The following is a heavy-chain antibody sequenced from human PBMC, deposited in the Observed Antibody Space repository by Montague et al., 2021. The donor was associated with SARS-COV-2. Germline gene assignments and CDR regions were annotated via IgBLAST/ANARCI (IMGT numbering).Heavy chain of an antibody. CDR1: GGSISSGSDF. V-gene: IGHV4-39*01. Sequence: SETLSLTCTVSGGSISSGSDFWSWIRQPAGKGLEWIGSIYYSGYTHYNPSLKTRLTLSVDTSTNQFSLKLSSVTAADTAVYHCARLGPGPQGEESWGQGTVVIVSS. J-gene: IGHJ5*02. CDR3: ARLGPGPQGEES. CDR2: IYYSGYT. D-gene: IGHD3-16*01.